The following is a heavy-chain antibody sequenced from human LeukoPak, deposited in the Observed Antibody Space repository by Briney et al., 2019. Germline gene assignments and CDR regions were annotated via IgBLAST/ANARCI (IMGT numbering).Heavy chain of an antibody. J-gene: IGHJ4*02. CDR3: ARSRGGDCYSGLCY. CDR2: ISSSSSYI. V-gene: IGHV3-21*01. Sequence: GGSLRLSCAASGFTFSSYSMNWVRQAPGKGLEWVSSISSSSSYIYYADSVKGRFTISRDNAKNSLYLQMNSLRAEDTAVYYCARSRGGDCYSGLCYWGQGTLVTVSS. CDR1: GFTFSSYS. D-gene: IGHD2-21*02.